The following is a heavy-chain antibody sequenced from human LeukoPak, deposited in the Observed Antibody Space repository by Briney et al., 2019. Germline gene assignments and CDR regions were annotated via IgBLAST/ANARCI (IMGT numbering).Heavy chain of an antibody. D-gene: IGHD1-26*01. CDR3: AKDRWELPSNGDAFDI. CDR2: ISGSGGST. J-gene: IGHJ3*02. CDR1: GFTVNGNY. Sequence: PGGSLRLSCAVSGFTVNGNYMSWVRQAPGKGLEWVSAISGSGGSTYYADSVKGRFTISRDNSKNTLYLQMNSLRAEDTAVYYCAKDRWELPSNGDAFDIWGQGTMVTVSS. V-gene: IGHV3-23*01.